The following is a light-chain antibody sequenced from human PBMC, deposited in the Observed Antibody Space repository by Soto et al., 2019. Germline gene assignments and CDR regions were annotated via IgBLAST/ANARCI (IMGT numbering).Light chain of an antibody. J-gene: IGKJ4*01. V-gene: IGKV1-39*01. CDR2: AAS. CDR1: QSINSY. Sequence: DIQMTQSPSSLSASVGERVTITCRASQSINSYLNWYQQKPGKAPNLLIYAASSLQSGVPSRFSGSGSGTDFPLTINSLQPEDFATYYCQQSYSAPLAFGGGTRVEIK. CDR3: QQSYSAPLA.